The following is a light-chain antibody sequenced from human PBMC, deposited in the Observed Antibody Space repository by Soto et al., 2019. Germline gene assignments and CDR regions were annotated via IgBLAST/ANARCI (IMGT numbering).Light chain of an antibody. V-gene: IGLV2-14*01. Sequence: QSALTQPASVSGSPGQSITISCTGTSSDVGNYNYVSWHQQHPGKAPKLMIYDVSNRPSGVSNRFSGSKSGNTASLTISGVQAEDEDDYYCSSSTSSSTLVFGGGTKLTVL. CDR1: SSDVGNYNY. CDR2: DVS. J-gene: IGLJ2*01. CDR3: SSSTSSSTLV.